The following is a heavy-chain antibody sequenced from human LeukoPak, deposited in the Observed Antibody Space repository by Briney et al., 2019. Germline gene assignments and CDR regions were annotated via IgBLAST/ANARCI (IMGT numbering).Heavy chain of an antibody. CDR1: GVSVINYY. CDR3: ARGGGWFDP. V-gene: IGHV4-59*02. J-gene: IGHJ5*02. Sequence: PSETLSLTCTVSGVSVINYYWSWIRQAPGKELEWIGYIYYTGTTNYNPSLKSRVTMSIDRSNHEFSLKVRSVTAADTAVYYCARGGGWFDPWGQGTLVSVSS. CDR2: IYYTGTT. D-gene: IGHD3-10*01.